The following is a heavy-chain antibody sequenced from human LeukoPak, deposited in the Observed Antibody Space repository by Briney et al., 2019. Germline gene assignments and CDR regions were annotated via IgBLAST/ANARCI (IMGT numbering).Heavy chain of an antibody. CDR3: AKAIFGVVIGDY. J-gene: IGHJ4*02. V-gene: IGHV3-30*18. CDR1: GFTFSSTG. Sequence: GKSLRLSCTASGFTFSSTGMHWVRQAPGKGLDWVASISYDGSSKKYVDSVKGRFTISRDNSKRTLYLQMNSLRAEDTAVYYCAKAIFGVVIGDYWGQGTLVTVSS. CDR2: ISYDGSSK. D-gene: IGHD3-3*01.